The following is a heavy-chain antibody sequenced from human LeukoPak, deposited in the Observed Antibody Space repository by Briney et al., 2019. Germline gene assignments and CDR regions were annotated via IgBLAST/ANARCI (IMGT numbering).Heavy chain of an antibody. CDR1: GGSISSYY. Sequence: SETLSLTCTVSGGSISSYYWSWIRQPPGKGLEWIGYIYYSGSTNYNPSLKSRVTISVDTSKNQFSLKLSSVTAADTAVYYCARNLDYDSSGYGVGYWGQGTLVTVSS. J-gene: IGHJ4*02. V-gene: IGHV4-59*01. D-gene: IGHD3-22*01. CDR2: IYYSGST. CDR3: ARNLDYDSSGYGVGY.